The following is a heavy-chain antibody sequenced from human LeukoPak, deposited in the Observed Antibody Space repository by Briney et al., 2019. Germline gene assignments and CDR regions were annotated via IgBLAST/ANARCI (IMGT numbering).Heavy chain of an antibody. D-gene: IGHD1-1*01. Sequence: QAGGSLRLSCAASGFTFSSYWMHWVRQAPGKGLVWVSRINSDGSSTSYADSVKGRFTISRDNAKNSLYLQMNSLRAEDTALYHCARVLRLERPYYYYYMDVWGKGTTVTISS. V-gene: IGHV3-74*01. J-gene: IGHJ6*03. CDR2: INSDGSST. CDR3: ARVLRLERPYYYYYMDV. CDR1: GFTFSSYW.